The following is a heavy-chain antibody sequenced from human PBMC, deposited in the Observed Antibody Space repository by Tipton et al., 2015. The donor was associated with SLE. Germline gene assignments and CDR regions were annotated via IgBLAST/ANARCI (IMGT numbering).Heavy chain of an antibody. CDR2: IRSKAYGGTT. CDR3: TRGARGGPSSFDY. CDR1: GFTFSSYW. Sequence: SLRLSCAASGFTFSSYWMTWVRQSPGKGLEWVGFIRSKAYGGTTEYAASVKGRFTISRDDSKSIAYLQMNSLKTEDTGVYYCTRGARGGPSSFDYWGQGSLVTVSS. D-gene: IGHD2-15*01. J-gene: IGHJ4*02. V-gene: IGHV3-49*04.